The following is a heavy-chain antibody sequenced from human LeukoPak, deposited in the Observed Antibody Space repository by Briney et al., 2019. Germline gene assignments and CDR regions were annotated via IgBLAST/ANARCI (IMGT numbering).Heavy chain of an antibody. CDR1: GFTVSSNY. D-gene: IGHD1-26*01. V-gene: IGHV3-53*01. CDR3: AGGFYGSYWGENDY. CDR2: IYSGGST. Sequence: GGSLRLSCAASGFTVSSNYMSWVRQAPGKGLEWVSVIYSGGSTYYADSVMGRFTIPRDNSKNTLYLQMNGLRAEDTAVYYCAGGFYGSYWGENDYWGQGTLVTVSS. J-gene: IGHJ4*02.